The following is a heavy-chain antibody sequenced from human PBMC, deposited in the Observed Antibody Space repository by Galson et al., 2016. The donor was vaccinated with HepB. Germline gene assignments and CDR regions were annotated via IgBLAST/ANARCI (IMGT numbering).Heavy chain of an antibody. J-gene: IGHJ4*02. D-gene: IGHD3-10*01. CDR3: ARQGDGEGVRLDY. CDR2: IYFSGST. Sequence: ETLSLTCTVSGGSISSTSYYWGWIRQPPGKGLEGIGSIYFSGSTYFNPSLKSRVTISVDTSKNQFSLKLSSVTATDTAVYYCARQGDGEGVRLDYWGQGTLVTVSS. V-gene: IGHV4-39*01. CDR1: GGSISSTSYY.